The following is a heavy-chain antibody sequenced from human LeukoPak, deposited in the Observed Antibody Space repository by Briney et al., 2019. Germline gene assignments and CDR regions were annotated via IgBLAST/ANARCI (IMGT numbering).Heavy chain of an antibody. Sequence: PGGSLRLSCAASGFTVSTNYMSWVRQAPGKGLEWVSVIYSGGSTYYADSVKGRFTISRDNSKNTLYLQMNSLKTEDTAVYYCTTGIWVGYSNYEYDLIQSVDAFDIWGQGTMVTVSS. CDR1: GFTVSTNY. J-gene: IGHJ3*02. CDR3: TTGIWVGYSNYEYDLIQSVDAFDI. CDR2: IYSGGST. V-gene: IGHV3-53*01. D-gene: IGHD4-11*01.